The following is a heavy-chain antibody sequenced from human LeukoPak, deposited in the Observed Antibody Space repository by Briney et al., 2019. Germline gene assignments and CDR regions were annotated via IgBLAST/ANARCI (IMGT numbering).Heavy chain of an antibody. D-gene: IGHD6-13*01. V-gene: IGHV1-2*02. CDR2: INPNSGGT. CDR3: ARVGSSWYAYYYGMDV. Sequence: ASVKVSCKASGYTFTGYYMHWVRQAPGQGLEWMGWINPNSGGTNYAQKFQGRVTMTRDTSISTAYKELSRLRSDDTAVYYCARVGSSWYAYYYGMDVWGQGTTVTVSS. CDR1: GYTFTGYY. J-gene: IGHJ6*02.